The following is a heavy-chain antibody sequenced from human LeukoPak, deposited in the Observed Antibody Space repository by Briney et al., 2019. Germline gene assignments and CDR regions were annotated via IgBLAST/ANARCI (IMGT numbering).Heavy chain of an antibody. J-gene: IGHJ2*01. CDR3: AREPTPYYDFWSGYSEYFDL. CDR2: INHSGST. Sequence: PSETLSLTCAVYGGSFSGYYWSWIRQPPGKGLEWIGEINHSGSTNYNPSLKSAVHISVDASKNQFSLKLSSVTAAGTAVYYRAREPTPYYDFWSGYSEYFDLWGRGTLVTVSS. V-gene: IGHV4-34*01. CDR1: GGSFSGYY. D-gene: IGHD3-3*01.